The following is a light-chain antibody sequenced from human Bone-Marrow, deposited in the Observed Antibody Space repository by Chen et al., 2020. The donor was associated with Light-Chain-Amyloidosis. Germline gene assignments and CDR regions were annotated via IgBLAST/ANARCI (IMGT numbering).Light chain of an antibody. Sequence: DIVLTQSPLALPVTPGEPASISCRSSQSLLHSNGHTYLDWYLPKPGQSPQVLIYLGSERASGVPDRFSGSGSGTDFTLKISRVEAEDVGVYYCMQALQTPLTFGGGTKVEIK. J-gene: IGKJ4*01. CDR2: LGS. CDR1: QSLLHSNGHTY. V-gene: IGKV2-28*01. CDR3: MQALQTPLT.